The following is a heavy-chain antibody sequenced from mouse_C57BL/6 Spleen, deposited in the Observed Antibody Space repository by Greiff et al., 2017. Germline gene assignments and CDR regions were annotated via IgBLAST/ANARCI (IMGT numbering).Heavy chain of an antibody. D-gene: IGHD2-3*01. Sequence: EVKVEESGGGLVQPGGSMKLSCVASGFTFSNYWMNWVRQSPEKGLEWVAQIRLKSDNYATHYAESVKGRFTISRDDSKSSVYLQMNNLRAEDTGIYYCIRYDGYYGFAYWGQGTLVTVSA. J-gene: IGHJ3*01. V-gene: IGHV6-3*01. CDR3: IRYDGYYGFAY. CDR2: IRLKSDNYAT. CDR1: GFTFSNYW.